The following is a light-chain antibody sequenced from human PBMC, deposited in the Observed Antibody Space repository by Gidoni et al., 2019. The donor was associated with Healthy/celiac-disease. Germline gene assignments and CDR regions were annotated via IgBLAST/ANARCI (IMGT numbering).Light chain of an antibody. V-gene: IGKV2-28*01. CDR3: MQALQTPLT. Sequence: DIVMTQSPLSLPVTPGGPASISCRSSQSLLHSNGYNYLDWYLQKPGQSPQLLIYLGSNRASGVPDRFSGSGSGTDFTLKISRVEAEDVGVYYCMQALQTPLTFGPGTKVDIK. J-gene: IGKJ3*01. CDR1: QSLLHSNGYNY. CDR2: LGS.